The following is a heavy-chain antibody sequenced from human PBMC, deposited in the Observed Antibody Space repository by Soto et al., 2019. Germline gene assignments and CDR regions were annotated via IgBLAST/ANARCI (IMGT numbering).Heavy chain of an antibody. CDR1: GGSISSSSYY. V-gene: IGHV4-39*01. CDR3: ARHGSGCSGGSCYFDY. Sequence: QLQLQESGPGLVKPSETLSLTCTVSGGSISSSSYYWGWIRQPPGKGLEWIGSIYYSGSTYYNPSLKSRVTISVDTSKNQFSLKLSSVTAADTAVYYCARHGSGCSGGSCYFDYWGQGTLVTVSS. J-gene: IGHJ4*02. D-gene: IGHD2-15*01. CDR2: IYYSGST.